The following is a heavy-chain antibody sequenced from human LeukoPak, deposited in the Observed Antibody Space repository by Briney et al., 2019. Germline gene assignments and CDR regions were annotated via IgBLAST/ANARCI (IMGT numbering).Heavy chain of an antibody. CDR1: GGSISSGSYY. J-gene: IGHJ4*02. CDR2: IYTSGST. D-gene: IGHD3-3*01. V-gene: IGHV4-61*02. Sequence: SETLSLTCTVAGGSISSGSYYSIWIRQPAGNGLEWIGRIYTSGSTNYNPSLKSRVTISVDTSKNQFSLKLSSVTAADTAVYYCARGGSITIFGVVPIDYWGQGTLVTVSS. CDR3: ARGGSITIFGVVPIDY.